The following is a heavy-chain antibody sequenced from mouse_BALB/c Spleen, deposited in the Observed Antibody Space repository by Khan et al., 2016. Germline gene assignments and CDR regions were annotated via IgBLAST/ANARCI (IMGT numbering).Heavy chain of an antibody. D-gene: IGHD1-1*01. CDR2: VNPNNGGT. V-gene: IGHV1-26*01. CDR1: GYSFTGYY. CDR3: AGRRGHCVG. Sequence: VQLQQSGPDLVKPGASVNISCKASGYSFTGYYMHWVKESHGKSLEWIGRVNPNNGGTSYNQKFKGKAILTVDKSSSIAYMEHRSLTSEDSEVYYCAGRRGHCVGWGQGTTLTVSS. J-gene: IGHJ2*01.